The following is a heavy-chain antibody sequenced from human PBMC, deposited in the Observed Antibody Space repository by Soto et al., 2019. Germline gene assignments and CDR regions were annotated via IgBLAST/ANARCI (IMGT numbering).Heavy chain of an antibody. V-gene: IGHV1-3*01. CDR2: INAGNGNT. CDR3: ARGNIAVAGISIFPPKPAPMTNYYYYGMDV. D-gene: IGHD6-19*01. CDR1: GYTFTSYA. J-gene: IGHJ6*02. Sequence: QVQLVQSGAEVKKPGASVKVSCKASGYTFTSYAMHWVRQAPGQRLEWMGWINAGNGNTKYSQKFQGRVTITRDTSASTAYMELSSLRSEDTAVYYCARGNIAVAGISIFPPKPAPMTNYYYYGMDVWGQGTTGTVAS.